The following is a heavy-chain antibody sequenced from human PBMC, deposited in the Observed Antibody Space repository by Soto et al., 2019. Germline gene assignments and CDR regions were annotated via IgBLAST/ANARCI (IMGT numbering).Heavy chain of an antibody. CDR2: FYYSEST. CDR1: GGSISSGPYS. V-gene: IGHV4-39*01. D-gene: IGHD2-2*01. J-gene: IGHJ6*04. CDR3: ARLGGYCSSSSCYGYYGMDV. Sequence: QLQLQESGPGLVKPSETLSLTCTVSGGSISSGPYSWGWIRQPPGEGLEWIGTFYYSESTYSNPSLESRVTISVDTSTHQFSLKVTSGTVADTAVYYCARLGGYCSSSSCYGYYGMDVWGKGATVTVSS.